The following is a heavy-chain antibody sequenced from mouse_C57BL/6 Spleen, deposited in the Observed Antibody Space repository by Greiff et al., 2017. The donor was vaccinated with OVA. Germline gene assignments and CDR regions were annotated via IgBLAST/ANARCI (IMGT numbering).Heavy chain of an antibody. Sequence: EVHLVESGGDLVKPGGSLKLSCAASGFTFSSYGMSWVRQTPDKRLEWVATISSGGSYTYYPDSVKGRFTISRDNAKNTLYLQMSSLKSEDTAMYYCARQITTVVAFDYWGQGTTLTVSS. D-gene: IGHD1-1*01. V-gene: IGHV5-6*01. CDR3: ARQITTVVAFDY. CDR1: GFTFSSYG. CDR2: ISSGGSYT. J-gene: IGHJ2*01.